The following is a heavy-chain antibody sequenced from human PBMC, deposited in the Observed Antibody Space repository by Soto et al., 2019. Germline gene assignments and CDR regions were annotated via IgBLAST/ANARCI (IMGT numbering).Heavy chain of an antibody. Sequence: ASVKVSCKASGGTFSSYTISWVRQAPGQGLEWMGRIIPILGIANYAQKFQGRVTITADKSTSTAYMELSSLRSEDTAVYYCARGPYCSGGSCPNWFDPWGQGTLVTVSS. CDR3: ARGPYCSGGSCPNWFDP. D-gene: IGHD2-15*01. CDR1: GGTFSSYT. J-gene: IGHJ5*02. CDR2: IIPILGIA. V-gene: IGHV1-69*02.